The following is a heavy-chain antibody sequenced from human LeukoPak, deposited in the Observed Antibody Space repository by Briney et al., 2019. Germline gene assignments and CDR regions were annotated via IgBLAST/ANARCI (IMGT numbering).Heavy chain of an antibody. CDR1: GYTFTGYY. CDR3: ARDTGYQWLIDY. D-gene: IGHD6-19*01. Sequence: ASVKVSCKASGYTFTGYYMHWVRQAPGQGLEWIGWINPNSGGTNYAQKFQGWVTMTRDTSISTAYMELSRLRSDDTAVYYCARDTGYQWLIDYWGQGTLVTVSS. CDR2: INPNSGGT. V-gene: IGHV1-2*04. J-gene: IGHJ4*02.